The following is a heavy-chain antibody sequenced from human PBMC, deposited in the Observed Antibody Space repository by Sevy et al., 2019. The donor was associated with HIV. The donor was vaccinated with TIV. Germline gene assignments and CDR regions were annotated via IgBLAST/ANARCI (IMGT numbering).Heavy chain of an antibody. CDR3: AKTINSGGGVVPAANYYYYGLDV. CDR2: MNAGGGGA. Sequence: GGSLRLSCAASGFSFSNYAMSWVRQAPGKGLEWVSGMNAGGGGAYYADSVKGRFAISRDNSKNMVYLQMNSLRAEDTALYYCAKTINSGGGVVPAANYYYYGLDVWGQGTTVTVSS. CDR1: GFSFSNYA. D-gene: IGHD2-2*01. V-gene: IGHV3-23*01. J-gene: IGHJ6*02.